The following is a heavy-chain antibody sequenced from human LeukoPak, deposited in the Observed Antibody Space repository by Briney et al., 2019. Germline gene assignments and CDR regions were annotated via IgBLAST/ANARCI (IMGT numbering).Heavy chain of an antibody. Sequence: GGSLRLSCEASGFTFSNSVMNWVRQAPGKGLQWVALVSYEGSSERYADSVKGRFTISRDNSKNVLYLQMNSLRAEDTAEYFCAHQVPPNDEFFDHWGQGTLVTVSS. J-gene: IGHJ5*02. CDR2: VSYEGSSE. V-gene: IGHV3-30*03. CDR1: GFTFSNSV. CDR3: AHQVPPNDEFFDH.